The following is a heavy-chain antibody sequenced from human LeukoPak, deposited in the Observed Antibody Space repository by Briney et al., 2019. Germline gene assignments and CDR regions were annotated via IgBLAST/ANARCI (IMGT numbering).Heavy chain of an antibody. CDR2: IYTSGST. D-gene: IGHD5/OR15-5a*01. Sequence: PSETLSLTCTVSGGSISSYYWSWIRQPAGKGLEWIGRIYTSGSTNYNPSLKSRVTMSVDTSKNQFSLKLSSVTAADTAVYYCAKGLSRVYYSASDYWGQGTLVTVSS. V-gene: IGHV4-4*07. CDR1: GGSISSYY. CDR3: AKGLSRVYYSASDY. J-gene: IGHJ4*02.